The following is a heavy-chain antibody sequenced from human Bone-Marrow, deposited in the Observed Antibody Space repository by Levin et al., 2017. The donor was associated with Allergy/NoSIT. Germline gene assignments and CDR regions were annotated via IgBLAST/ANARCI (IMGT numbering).Heavy chain of an antibody. V-gene: IGHV5-51*01. CDR3: VRLRGMTTVTTGAWWFDP. J-gene: IGHJ5*02. CDR1: LYSFTNYW. D-gene: IGHD4-11*01. Sequence: RGESLKISCKGSLYSFTNYWIGWVRQMPGKGLEWMGIIYPGDSDTRYSPSFQGQVTISADKSINTAYLQWSSLKASDTAMYYCVRLRGMTTVTTGAWWFDPWGQGTLVTVAS. CDR2: IYPGDSDT.